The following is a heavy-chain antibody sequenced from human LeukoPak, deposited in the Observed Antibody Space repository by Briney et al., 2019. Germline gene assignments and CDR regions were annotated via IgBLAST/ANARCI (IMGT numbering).Heavy chain of an antibody. D-gene: IGHD1-26*01. CDR1: GGSFSGYY. V-gene: IGHV4-34*01. CDR2: INHSGST. Sequence: PSETLSLTCAVYGGSFSGYYWSWIRQPPGKGLEWIGEINHSGSTNYNPSLKSRVTISVDTSKNQFSLKLSSVTAADTAVYYCARGRRGARHFEGFDYWGQGTLVTVSS. J-gene: IGHJ4*02. CDR3: ARGRRGARHFEGFDY.